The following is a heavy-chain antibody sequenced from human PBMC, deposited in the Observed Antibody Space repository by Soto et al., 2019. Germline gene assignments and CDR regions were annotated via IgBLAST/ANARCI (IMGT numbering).Heavy chain of an antibody. D-gene: IGHD6-19*01. V-gene: IGHV4-59*08. Sequence: QVQLQESGPGLVKPSETLSLTCTVSGGSISSYYWSWIRQPPGKGLEWIGHIYYSGRTNYNPSLKDXXTXSXXMSKNQFSLKLSSVTAADTAVYYCARHSSGWYFAYWGQGTLVTVSS. CDR1: GGSISSYY. CDR2: IYYSGRT. J-gene: IGHJ4*02. CDR3: ARHSSGWYFAY.